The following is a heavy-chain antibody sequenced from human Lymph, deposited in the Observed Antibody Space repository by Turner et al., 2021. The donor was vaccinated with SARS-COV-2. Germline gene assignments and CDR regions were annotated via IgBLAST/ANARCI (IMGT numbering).Heavy chain of an antibody. J-gene: IGHJ6*02. CDR1: GYTLTELS. CDR2: FDPEDGKT. CDR3: STDRSSGWPHYYYYTMDV. V-gene: IGHV1-24*01. D-gene: IGHD6-19*01. Sequence: QVQLVQSGAEVKKPGASVKVSCKVSGYTLTELSMHWVRQAPGKGLEWMGGFDPEDGKTIYAQKFQGRVTMTEDTSTDTAYMVLSSLRSEDTAVYYCSTDRSSGWPHYYYYTMDVWGQGTTVTVSS.